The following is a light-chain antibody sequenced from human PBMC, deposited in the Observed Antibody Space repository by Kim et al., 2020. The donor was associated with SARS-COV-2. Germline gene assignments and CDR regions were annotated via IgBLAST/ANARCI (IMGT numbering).Light chain of an antibody. CDR3: QRGGT. CDR1: QAISNS. V-gene: IGKV1-13*02. CDR2: DAS. Sequence: AIQLTQSPSSLSASVGDRVTITCRASQAISNSLAWYQQKPGKAPKLLIDDASSLESGVPSRFSGSGSGTDFSLTISSLQPEDFATYHCQRGGTFGPGTQVDIK. J-gene: IGKJ3*01.